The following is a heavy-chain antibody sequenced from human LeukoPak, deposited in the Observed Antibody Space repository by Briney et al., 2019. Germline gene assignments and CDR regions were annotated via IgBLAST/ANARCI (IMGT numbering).Heavy chain of an antibody. Sequence: ASVKVSCKASGYTFTDHYIHWVRQAPGQRLEWMGWIYGDNGDTKYSQEFQGRVTITRDTSASTAYMELSSLRSEDMAVYYCVRGVPGVYFYYYMDVWGKGTTVTVSS. CDR1: GYTFTDHY. CDR2: IYGDNGDT. D-gene: IGHD2-8*01. V-gene: IGHV1-3*03. J-gene: IGHJ6*03. CDR3: VRGVPGVYFYYYMDV.